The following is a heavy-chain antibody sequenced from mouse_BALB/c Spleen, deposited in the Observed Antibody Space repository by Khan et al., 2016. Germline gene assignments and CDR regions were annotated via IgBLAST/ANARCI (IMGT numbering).Heavy chain of an antibody. Sequence: EVRLLESGGGLVQPGGSLKLSCAASGFDFSRYWMSWVRQAPGKGLEWIGEINPYSSTINYTPSLKDKFIISRDNANNTLYLQMSNVRSEDTASYYCASTCWYFEVWGAGTTVTVSS. CDR1: GFDFSRYW. CDR2: INPYSSTI. V-gene: IGHV4-1*02. CDR3: ASTCWYFEV. J-gene: IGHJ1*01.